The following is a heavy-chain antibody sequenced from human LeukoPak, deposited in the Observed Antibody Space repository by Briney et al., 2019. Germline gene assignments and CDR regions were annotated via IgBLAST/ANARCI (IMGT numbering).Heavy chain of an antibody. CDR1: GFTLSSYA. D-gene: IGHD1-26*01. CDR2: ISYDGSNK. Sequence: PGGSLRLSCAASGFTLSSYAMHWVRQAPGKGLEWVAVISYDGSNKYYADSVKGRFTISRDNSKNTLYLQMNSLRAEDTAVYYCARDQYSGSYIRYYFDYWGQGTLVTVSS. CDR3: ARDQYSGSYIRYYFDY. V-gene: IGHV3-30-3*01. J-gene: IGHJ4*02.